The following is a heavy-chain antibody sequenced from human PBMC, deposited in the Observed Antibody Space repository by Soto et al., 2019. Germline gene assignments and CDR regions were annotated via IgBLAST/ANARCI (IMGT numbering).Heavy chain of an antibody. J-gene: IGHJ4*01. CDR1: GFTVSSNY. CDR3: ARVQYRSSWYHFDY. Sequence: GGSLRLSGAASGFTVSSNYRSWVRQAPGKGLEWVSVIYSGGSTYYADSVKGRFTISKDNSKNTLSLQMNSLRAEDTAVYYWARVQYRSSWYHFDYWGQGNLVTVSS. D-gene: IGHD6-13*01. V-gene: IGHV3-53*01. CDR2: IYSGGST.